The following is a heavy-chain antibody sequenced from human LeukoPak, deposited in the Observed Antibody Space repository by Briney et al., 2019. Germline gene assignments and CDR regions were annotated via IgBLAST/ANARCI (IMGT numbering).Heavy chain of an antibody. CDR2: IYYSGGT. Sequence: SETLSLTCAVSGGSISSYYWSWIRQPPGKGLEWIGYIYYSGGTNYNPSLKSRVTISLDTSKSQFSLKLTSVTAADTAVYYCARAPIPYDRSRTDYRFDPWGQGTLVTVAS. J-gene: IGHJ5*02. CDR1: GGSISSYY. V-gene: IGHV4-59*01. D-gene: IGHD3-16*01. CDR3: ARAPIPYDRSRTDYRFDP.